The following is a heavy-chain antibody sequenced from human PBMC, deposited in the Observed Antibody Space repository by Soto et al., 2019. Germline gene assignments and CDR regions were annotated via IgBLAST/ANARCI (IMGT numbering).Heavy chain of an antibody. Sequence: EVQLVESGGGLVQPGGSLRLSCAASGFTFSSYWMHWVRQAPGKGLVWVSRLNSDGRGISYADSVKGRFTISRDNAKNTLYLQMDSLRAEDTAVYSCTRAGYGDYWFDPWGQGTLVTVSS. V-gene: IGHV3-74*01. CDR2: LNSDGRGI. CDR3: TRAGYGDYWFDP. D-gene: IGHD4-17*01. CDR1: GFTFSSYW. J-gene: IGHJ5*02.